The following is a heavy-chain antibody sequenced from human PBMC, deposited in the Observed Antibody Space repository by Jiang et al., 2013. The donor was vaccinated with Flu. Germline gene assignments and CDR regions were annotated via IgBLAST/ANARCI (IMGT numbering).Heavy chain of an antibody. CDR3: AKEQQLGGRSRGYYYYGMDV. D-gene: IGHD6-13*01. J-gene: IGHJ6*02. V-gene: IGHV3-30*18. Sequence: RLESGGGVVQPGRSLRLSCAASGFTFSSYGMHWVRQAPGKGLEWVAVISYDGSNKYYADSVKGRFTISRDNSKNTLYLQMNSLRAEDTAVYYCAKEQQLGGRSRGYYYYGMDVWGQGTTVTVS. CDR2: ISYDGSNK. CDR1: GFTFSSYG.